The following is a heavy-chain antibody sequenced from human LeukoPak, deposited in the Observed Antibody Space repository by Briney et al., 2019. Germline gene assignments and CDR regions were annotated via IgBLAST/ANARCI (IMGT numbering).Heavy chain of an antibody. CDR1: GYTFTDYY. J-gene: IGHJ4*02. CDR3: ARGSERCSSTSCPNKPFDC. Sequence: ASVKVSCKASGYTFTDYYMHWVRQAPGQGLEWMGWINPNSGGTKYEQKFQGRVTMTRDTSISTVYMELSRLRFDDTAVYYCARGSERCSSTSCPNKPFDCWGQGTLVTVSS. D-gene: IGHD2-2*01. CDR2: INPNSGGT. V-gene: IGHV1-2*02.